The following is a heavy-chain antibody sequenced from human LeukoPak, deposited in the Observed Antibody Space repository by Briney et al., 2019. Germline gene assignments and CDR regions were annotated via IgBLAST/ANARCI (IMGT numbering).Heavy chain of an antibody. CDR1: GFTFSSYA. CDR3: AKQGPARIPIVVVTAMAH. D-gene: IGHD2-21*02. J-gene: IGHJ4*02. Sequence: GGSLRLSCAASGFTFSSYAMSWVRQAPGKGLEWVSAISGSGGSTYYADSVKDRFTISRDNSKNTLYLQMNSLRAEDTAVYYCAKQGPARIPIVVVTAMAHWGQGTLVTVSS. CDR2: ISGSGGST. V-gene: IGHV3-23*01.